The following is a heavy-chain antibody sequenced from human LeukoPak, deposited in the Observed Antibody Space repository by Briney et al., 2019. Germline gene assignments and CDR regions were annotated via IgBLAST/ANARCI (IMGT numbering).Heavy chain of an antibody. V-gene: IGHV3-49*04. Sequence: GGSLRLSCTASGFTFGDYAMSWVRQAPGKGLEWVGFIRSKAYGGTTEYAASVKGRFTISRDDSKSIAYLQMNSLKTEDTAVYYCTTVQTYYDILTGFREPDYYYYMDVWGKGTTVTVSS. CDR3: TTVQTYYDILTGFREPDYYYYMDV. CDR2: IRSKAYGGTT. D-gene: IGHD3-9*01. J-gene: IGHJ6*03. CDR1: GFTFGDYA.